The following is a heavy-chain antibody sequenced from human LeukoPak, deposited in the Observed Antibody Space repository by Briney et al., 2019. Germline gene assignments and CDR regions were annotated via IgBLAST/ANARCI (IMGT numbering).Heavy chain of an antibody. CDR2: IYTSGST. Sequence: SQTLSLTCTASGGSMKSGTYYWSWIRQPAGKGLEWIGRIYTSGSTNYNPSLKSRVTISIDTSKNQFSLNLSSVTAADTAVYYCARGDSNDNDYGDYPDYWGQGTLVTVSS. CDR1: GGSMKSGTYY. D-gene: IGHD4-17*01. V-gene: IGHV4-61*02. CDR3: ARGDSNDNDYGDYPDY. J-gene: IGHJ4*02.